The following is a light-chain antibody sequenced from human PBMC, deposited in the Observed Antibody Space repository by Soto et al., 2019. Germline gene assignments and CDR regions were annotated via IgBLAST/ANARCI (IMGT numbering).Light chain of an antibody. V-gene: IGLV1-40*01. J-gene: IGLJ3*02. Sequence: QSVLTQPPSVSGAPGQWVTISCTGTSTNIGAGYDVKWYQQLPGTAPKLLIHGNSNRPSGVPDRFSGSKSGTSASLAITGLQAEDEADYYCQSYASSLSGWVFGGGTKLTVL. CDR2: GNS. CDR1: STNIGAGYD. CDR3: QSYASSLSGWV.